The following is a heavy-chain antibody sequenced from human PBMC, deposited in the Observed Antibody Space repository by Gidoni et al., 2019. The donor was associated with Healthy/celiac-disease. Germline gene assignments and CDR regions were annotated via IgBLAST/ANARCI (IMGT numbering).Heavy chain of an antibody. J-gene: IGHJ4*02. V-gene: IGHV4-34*01. CDR2: INHSGST. Sequence: QVQLQQWGAGLLKPSETLSLTCAVYGGSFSGYYWSWIRQPPGKGLEWIGEINHSGSTNYNPSLKSRVTISVDTSKNQFSLKLSSVTAADTAVYYCARHHQRWLHDYWGQGTLVTVSS. CDR1: GGSFSGYY. CDR3: ARHHQRWLHDY. D-gene: IGHD5-12*01.